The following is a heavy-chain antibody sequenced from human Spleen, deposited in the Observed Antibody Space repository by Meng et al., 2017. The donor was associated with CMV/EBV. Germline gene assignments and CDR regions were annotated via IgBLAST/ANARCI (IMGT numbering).Heavy chain of an antibody. CDR2: ISYDGSYK. Sequence: ASAFTFRHYDSHWVRQAPGKGLEWVAVISYDGSYKYDADAVKGRFTISRDNSKNTLYLQMNSLRAEDTAVYYCARDTAFWSGYLDYWGQGTLVTVSS. J-gene: IGHJ4*02. V-gene: IGHV3-30-3*01. D-gene: IGHD3-3*01. CDR3: ARDTAFWSGYLDY. CDR1: AFTFRHYD.